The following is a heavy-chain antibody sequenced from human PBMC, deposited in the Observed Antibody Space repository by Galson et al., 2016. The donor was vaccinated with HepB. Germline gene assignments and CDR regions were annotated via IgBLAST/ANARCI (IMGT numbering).Heavy chain of an antibody. D-gene: IGHD3-16*01. V-gene: IGHV3-23*01. CDR2: ISGGGGST. CDR3: AKDRGGRHLWGLHGMDV. CDR1: GFTFSDYV. Sequence: SLRLSCAVSGFTFSDYVMNWVRQAPGKGLEWVSLISGGGGSTFYADSVKGRFTISRDNSKSTLYLQMSSLRVEDTAVYYCAKDRGGRHLWGLHGMDVWGQGTTVTVSS. J-gene: IGHJ6*02.